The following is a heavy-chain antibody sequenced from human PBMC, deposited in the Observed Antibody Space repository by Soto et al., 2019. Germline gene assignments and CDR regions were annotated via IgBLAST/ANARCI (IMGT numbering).Heavy chain of an antibody. CDR2: ISYSGST. CDR3: ARILYGANAFDY. CDR1: GGSVTSYY. J-gene: IGHJ4*02. D-gene: IGHD4-17*01. V-gene: IGHV4-59*02. Sequence: SETLSLTCSVSGGSVTSYYWTWIRQTPGRGLHFIGYISYSGSTSYNPSLRGRVTISTDTSKNQLSLKLSSVTAADTAIYYCARILYGANAFDYWGQGALVTVSS.